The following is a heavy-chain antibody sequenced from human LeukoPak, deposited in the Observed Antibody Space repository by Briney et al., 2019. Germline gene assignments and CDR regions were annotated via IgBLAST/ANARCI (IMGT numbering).Heavy chain of an antibody. CDR1: GFTFSSYW. CDR3: AGTYYADYGTTYSLDY. V-gene: IGHV3-74*01. CDR2: IRTDGITT. J-gene: IGHJ4*02. Sequence: GGSLRLSCAASGFTFSSYWMHWVRQAPGKGLVWVSHIRTDGITTNYADSVKGRLTISRDNARNTLYLQMNSLRAEDTAVYYCAGTYYADYGTTYSLDYWGQGTLVTVSS. D-gene: IGHD4-17*01.